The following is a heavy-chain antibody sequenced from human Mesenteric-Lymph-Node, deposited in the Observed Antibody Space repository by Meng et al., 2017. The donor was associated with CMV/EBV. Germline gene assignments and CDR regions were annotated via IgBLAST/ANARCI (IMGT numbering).Heavy chain of an antibody. CDR1: GYTFTSYY. CDR2: INPSGGST. J-gene: IGHJ4*02. CDR3: AKVRLVRYCSGGSCYFDY. D-gene: IGHD2-15*01. Sequence: ASVKVSCKASGYTFTSYYMHWVRQAPGQGLEWMGIINPSGGSTSYAQKFQGRVPMTRDTSTSTVYMELSSLRSEDTAVYYCAKVRLVRYCSGGSCYFDYWGQGTLVTVSS. V-gene: IGHV1-46*01.